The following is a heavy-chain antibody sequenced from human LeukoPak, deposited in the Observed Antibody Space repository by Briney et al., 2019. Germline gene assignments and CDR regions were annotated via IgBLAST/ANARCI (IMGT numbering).Heavy chain of an antibody. CDR1: GFTFRSYA. Sequence: GGSLRLSCAASGFTFRSYAMHWVRQAPGKGLEWVAVVSYNGTNKYYVDSVKGRFTTSRDNFNNTLYLQMNSLRSEDTAVYYCARSWRDAFDIWGQGTMVTVSS. D-gene: IGHD3-3*01. CDR2: VSYNGTNK. J-gene: IGHJ3*02. CDR3: ARSWRDAFDI. V-gene: IGHV3-30*03.